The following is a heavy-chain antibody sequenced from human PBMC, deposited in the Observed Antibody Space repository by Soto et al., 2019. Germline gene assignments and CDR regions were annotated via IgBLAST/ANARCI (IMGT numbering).Heavy chain of an antibody. CDR2: IYYSGST. V-gene: IGHV4-31*03. J-gene: IGHJ6*02. Sequence: SETLSLTCTVSGGSISSGGYYWSWIRQHPGKGLEWIGYIYYSGSTYYNPSLKSRVTISVDTSKNQFSLKLSSVTAADTAVYYCARDQRLSSSWYYYYYGMDVWGQGTTVTVSS. D-gene: IGHD6-13*01. CDR3: ARDQRLSSSWYYYYYGMDV. CDR1: GGSISSGGYY.